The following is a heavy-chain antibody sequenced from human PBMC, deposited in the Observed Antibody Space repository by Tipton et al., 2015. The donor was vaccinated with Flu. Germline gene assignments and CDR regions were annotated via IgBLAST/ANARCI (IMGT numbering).Heavy chain of an antibody. CDR1: GGSISSGGYY. CDR2: SYYSGST. J-gene: IGHJ4*02. V-gene: IGHV4-31*03. Sequence: TLSLTCTVSGGSISSGGYYWSWIRQHPGKGLEWIGYSYYSGSTYYNPSLKSRVTISVDTSKNQFSLKLSSVTAADTAVYYCTRETGGYEGPVIDYWGQGTLVTVSS. CDR3: TRETGGYEGPVIDY. D-gene: IGHD5-12*01.